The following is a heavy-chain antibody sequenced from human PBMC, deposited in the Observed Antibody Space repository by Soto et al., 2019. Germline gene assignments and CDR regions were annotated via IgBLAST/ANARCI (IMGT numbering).Heavy chain of an antibody. CDR3: AKGASVVVVVTTPGGNWFDP. V-gene: IGHV3-23*01. CDR2: INGGGGSA. CDR1: GLTFSIYA. J-gene: IGHJ5*02. Sequence: EVQLLESGGGLVQPGGSLRLSCATSGLTFSIYAMSWVRQAPGKGLEWVSGINGGGGSAYYADSVKGRFTISRDNSKNMLYLQMNSLRAEDTDVYYCAKGASVVVVVTTPGGNWFDPWGQGTLVTVSS. D-gene: IGHD2-15*01.